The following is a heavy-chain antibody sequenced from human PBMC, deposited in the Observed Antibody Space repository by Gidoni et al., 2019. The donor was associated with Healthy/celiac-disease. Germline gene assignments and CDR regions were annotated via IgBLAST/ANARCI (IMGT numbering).Heavy chain of an antibody. CDR2: ISYDGSNK. D-gene: IGHD1-26*01. J-gene: IGHJ6*02. V-gene: IGHV3-30*18. CDR1: GFPFSSYG. CDR3: AKDPLVGATPEGRYYHYGMDV. Sequence: QVQLVESGGGVVQPGRSLRLSCAASGFPFSSYGMHEVRQAPGKGLEWVAVISYDGSNKYYADSVKGRVTISRDNSKNTLYLQMNSLRAEDTAVYYCAKDPLVGATPEGRYYHYGMDVWGQGTTVTVSS.